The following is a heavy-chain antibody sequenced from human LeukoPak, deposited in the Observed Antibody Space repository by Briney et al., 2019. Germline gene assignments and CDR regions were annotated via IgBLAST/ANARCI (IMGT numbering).Heavy chain of an antibody. Sequence: ASVKVSCKASGYTFTDYYMHWVRQAPGQGLEWMGWINPNSGGTNYARKFQGRVTMTRDTSISTAYMELSRLRSDDSAVYYCARGSTRDSSGWYGPGKWFDPWGQGTLATVSS. CDR3: ARGSTRDSSGWYGPGKWFDP. D-gene: IGHD6-19*01. CDR1: GYTFTDYY. J-gene: IGHJ5*02. CDR2: INPNSGGT. V-gene: IGHV1-2*02.